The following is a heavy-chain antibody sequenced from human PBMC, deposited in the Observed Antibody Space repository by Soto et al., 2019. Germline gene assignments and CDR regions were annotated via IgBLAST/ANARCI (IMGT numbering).Heavy chain of an antibody. CDR2: ISSSTSYM. Sequence: EVQLVESGGGLVKPGGSLRLSCAASGFTFSSYSMNWVRQAPGKGLEWVSSISSSTSYMYYADSVKGRFTISRDNAKNPLYLQMNSLRAEDTAVYYCARDFRDGYYFDYWGQGTLVTVSS. CDR3: ARDFRDGYYFDY. J-gene: IGHJ4*02. D-gene: IGHD5-12*01. CDR1: GFTFSSYS. V-gene: IGHV3-21*01.